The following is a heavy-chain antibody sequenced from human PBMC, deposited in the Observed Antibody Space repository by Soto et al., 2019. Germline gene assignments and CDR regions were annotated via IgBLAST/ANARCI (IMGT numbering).Heavy chain of an antibody. CDR2: VRTDNGQA. CDR3: ARVHIIGGVITHERGFDY. D-gene: IGHD2-21*01. V-gene: IGHV1-18*01. CDR1: GYPFITYG. Sequence: QVQLVQSGAEVKKPGASVTVSCQTSGYPFITYGINWVRQAPGQGVEWMGWVRTDNGQAKYAYNFQGRVTMTTDPSANTAHMELRSLRSDDTAMYYCARVHIIGGVITHERGFDYWGQGTLVTVSS. J-gene: IGHJ4*02.